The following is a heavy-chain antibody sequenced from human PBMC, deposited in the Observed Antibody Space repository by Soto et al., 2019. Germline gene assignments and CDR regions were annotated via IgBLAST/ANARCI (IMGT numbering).Heavy chain of an antibody. CDR1: GDSINSSHW. J-gene: IGHJ4*02. Sequence: QVQLQDSGPGLVKPSGTLSLTCAVSGDSINSSHWWSWVRQPPGEGLEWIGQITHSGSTNYNPSLSSRVTIPVDKSMNHFSLTRTPVTAADPAVYYCAAPNFCSGPWTQRSLDYWCQGTVVSVPS. CDR2: ITHSGST. D-gene: IGHD3-3*01. CDR3: AAPNFCSGPWTQRSLDY. V-gene: IGHV4-4*02.